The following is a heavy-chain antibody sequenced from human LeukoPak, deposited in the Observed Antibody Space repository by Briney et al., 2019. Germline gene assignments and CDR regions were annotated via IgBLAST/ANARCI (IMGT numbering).Heavy chain of an antibody. CDR2: ISSSSSTI. CDR3: AREGGDYETAFDY. Sequence: GGSLRLSCAASGFTFSSYSMNRVRQAPGKGLEWVSYISSSSSTIYYADSVKGRFTISRDNAKNSLYLQMNSLRAEDTAVYYCAREGGDYETAFDYWGQGTLVTVSS. V-gene: IGHV3-48*01. CDR1: GFTFSSYS. D-gene: IGHD4-17*01. J-gene: IGHJ4*02.